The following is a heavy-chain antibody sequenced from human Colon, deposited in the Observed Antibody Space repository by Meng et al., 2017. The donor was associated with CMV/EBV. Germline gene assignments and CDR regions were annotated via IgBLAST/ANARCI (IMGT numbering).Heavy chain of an antibody. V-gene: IGHV3-30*02. CDR2: IRYDGSNK. CDR3: AKGPSAVYPV. J-gene: IGHJ4*02. CDR1: GFIFSSYT. Sequence: GESLKISCAASGFIFSSYTMNWVRQAPGKGLEWVAFIRYDGSNKYYADSVKGRFTISRDNSKNTLYLQMNSLRAEDTAVYYCAKGPSAVYPVWGQGTLVTVSS. D-gene: IGHD5/OR15-5a*01.